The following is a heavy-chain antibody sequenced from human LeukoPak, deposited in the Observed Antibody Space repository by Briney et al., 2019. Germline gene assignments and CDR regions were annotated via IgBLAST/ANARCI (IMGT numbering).Heavy chain of an antibody. CDR1: GFDFSGYG. V-gene: IGHV3-30*18. J-gene: IGHJ4*02. Sequence: GGSLRLSCAASGFDFSGYGMHWVRQAPGKGLEWVAVISYDGSNKYYADSVKGRFIISRDNSKNTLYLQMNSLRAEDTAVYYCAKEYDILTGFSTGYYFDHWGQGTLVTVSS. D-gene: IGHD3-9*01. CDR2: ISYDGSNK. CDR3: AKEYDILTGFSTGYYFDH.